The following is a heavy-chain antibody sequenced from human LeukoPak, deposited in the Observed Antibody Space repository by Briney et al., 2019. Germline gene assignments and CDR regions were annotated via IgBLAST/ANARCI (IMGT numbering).Heavy chain of an antibody. V-gene: IGHV3-11*04. Sequence: GGSLRLSCAASGFIFSDYYMSWIRQAPGKGLEWVSYISSSGSTIYDADSVKGRFTISRDNAKNSLYLQMNSLRAEDTAVYYCARLAYYGSGNYHYYYMDVWGKGTTVTVSS. CDR3: ARLAYYGSGNYHYYYMDV. J-gene: IGHJ6*03. CDR1: GFIFSDYY. D-gene: IGHD3-10*01. CDR2: ISSSGSTI.